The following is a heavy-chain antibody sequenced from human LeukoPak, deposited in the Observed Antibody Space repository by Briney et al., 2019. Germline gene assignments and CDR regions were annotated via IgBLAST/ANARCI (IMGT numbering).Heavy chain of an antibody. CDR1: GFPISTNG. J-gene: IGHJ6*03. CDR3: ARGALYHMDV. V-gene: IGHV3-23*01. CDR2: IVGGDGGT. Sequence: GGTLRLSCAASGFPISTNGMSWVRQAPGKGLEWVSGIVGGDGGTYYADSVKGRFIISRDNSKNTLYVQMNSLRAEDTAVYYCARGALYHMDVWGKGTTVTTSS.